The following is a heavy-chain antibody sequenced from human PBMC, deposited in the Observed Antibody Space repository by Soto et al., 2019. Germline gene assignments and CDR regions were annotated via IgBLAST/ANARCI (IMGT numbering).Heavy chain of an antibody. CDR1: GFTFSSYA. J-gene: IGHJ2*01. CDR3: ANVRSVELYGDPRWYFDL. Sequence: GGSLRLSCAASGFTFSSYAMSWVRQAPGKGLEWVSAISGSGGSTYYADSVKGRFTISRDNSKNTLYLQMNSLRAEDTAVYYWANVRSVELYGDPRWYFDLCGRGTLVTVSS. D-gene: IGHD4-17*01. V-gene: IGHV3-23*01. CDR2: ISGSGGST.